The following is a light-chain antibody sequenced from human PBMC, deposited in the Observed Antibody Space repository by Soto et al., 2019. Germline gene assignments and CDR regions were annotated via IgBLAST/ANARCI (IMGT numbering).Light chain of an antibody. J-gene: IGLJ3*02. CDR1: INDVGGYNS. CDR2: GVT. V-gene: IGLV2-14*01. Sequence: QSVLTQPSSLSGSRGQSITISCTGAINDVGGYNSVSWYQQHPGKAPKLMIYGVTNRPSGISNRFSGSKSGNTASLTISGLQAEDEADYYCSSYTSSGTLVFGGGTKVTV. CDR3: SSYTSSGTLV.